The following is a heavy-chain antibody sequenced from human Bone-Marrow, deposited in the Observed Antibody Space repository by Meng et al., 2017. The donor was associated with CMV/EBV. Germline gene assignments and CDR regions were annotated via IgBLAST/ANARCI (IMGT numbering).Heavy chain of an antibody. Sequence: GESLKISCAASGFTINYYWMHWVRQAPGKGLVWVCNSDGRTIHYADFVKGRFTISRDNAKNTLYLEMHSLRAGDTAVYYCVREAGSAPTLGAFDIWGQGTMVTVSS. J-gene: IGHJ3*02. CDR3: VREAGSAPTLGAFDI. CDR1: GFTINYYW. CDR2: NSDGRTI. D-gene: IGHD3-10*01. V-gene: IGHV3-74*01.